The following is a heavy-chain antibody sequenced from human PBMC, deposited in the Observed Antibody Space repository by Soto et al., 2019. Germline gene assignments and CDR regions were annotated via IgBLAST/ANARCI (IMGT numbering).Heavy chain of an antibody. D-gene: IGHD5-18*01. CDR3: AGPGYSSQDY. CDR2: ISGSGSGT. V-gene: IGHV3-23*01. CDR1: GFTFSTCA. Sequence: SGGSLRLSCATSGFTFSTCALSWVRQAPGKGLEWVSTISGSGSGTYYADSVKGRFTISRDNSKNTLYLQMNSLRAEDTAVYYCAGPGYSSQDYWGQGALVTVSS. J-gene: IGHJ4*02.